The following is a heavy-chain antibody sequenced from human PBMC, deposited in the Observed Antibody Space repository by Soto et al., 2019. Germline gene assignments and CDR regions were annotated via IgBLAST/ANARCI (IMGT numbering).Heavy chain of an antibody. D-gene: IGHD6-6*01. CDR3: AREYSSSSAPGFDP. V-gene: IGHV4-31*03. Sequence: PSETLSLTCTVSGGSISSGGYYWSWIRQHPGKGLEWIGYIYYSGSTYYNPSLKSRVTISVDTSKNQFSLKLSSVTAADTAVYYCAREYSSSSAPGFDPWGKGTLVTVSS. CDR2: IYYSGST. J-gene: IGHJ5*02. CDR1: GGSISSGGYY.